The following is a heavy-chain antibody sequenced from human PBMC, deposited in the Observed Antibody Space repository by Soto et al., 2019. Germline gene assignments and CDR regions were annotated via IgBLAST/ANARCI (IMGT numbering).Heavy chain of an antibody. CDR3: ARTDGYEIEY. V-gene: IGHV5-51*01. CDR2: IYPGDSYT. Sequence: PVESLKISCHGSGYSFVSYWIAWVRQMPGKGLEWMGSIYPGDSYTTNSPSFQGQVTMSVEKSITTVYLQWSSLKASDSAMYYCARTDGYEIEYWGQGTLVTVSS. J-gene: IGHJ4*02. D-gene: IGHD2-21*01. CDR1: GYSFVSYW.